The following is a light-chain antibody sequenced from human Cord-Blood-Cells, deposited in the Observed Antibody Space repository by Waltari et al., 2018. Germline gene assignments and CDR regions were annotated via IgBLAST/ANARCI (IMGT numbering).Light chain of an antibody. CDR1: QSISSY. V-gene: IGKV1-39*01. J-gene: IGKJ1*01. CDR3: QHSYSTPWT. CDR2: AAS. Sequence: DIQMTRSPSSLSASVGDRVTITCRASQSISSYLNWYQQKPGKAPKLLIYAASSLQSGVPSRFSGSGSGTDFTLTISSLQPEDFATYYCQHSYSTPWTFGQGTKVEIK.